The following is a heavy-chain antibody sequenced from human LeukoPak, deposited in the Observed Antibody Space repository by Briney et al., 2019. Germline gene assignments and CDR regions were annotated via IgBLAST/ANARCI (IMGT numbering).Heavy chain of an antibody. CDR3: ARGKYYGDSDY. CDR1: GDSVISGLYY. V-gene: IGHV4-61*01. CDR2: VYYSGST. D-gene: IGHD3-3*01. J-gene: IGHJ4*02. Sequence: PSETLSLTCSVSGDSVISGLYYWTWVRQPPGKGLEWIGYVYYSGSTTYSPSLKSRVTISVDTSKNQFSLNRRSVTAADTAVYYCARGKYYGDSDYWGQGTLVTVSS.